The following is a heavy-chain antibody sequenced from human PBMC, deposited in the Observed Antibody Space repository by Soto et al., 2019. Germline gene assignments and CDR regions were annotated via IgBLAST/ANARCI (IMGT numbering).Heavy chain of an antibody. CDR1: GFTFSSYW. CDR2: INSDGSST. J-gene: IGHJ4*02. V-gene: IGHV3-74*01. D-gene: IGHD6-19*01. CDR3: ARVYSSGWHYYFDY. Sequence: GGSLRLSCAASGFTFSSYWMHWVRQAPGKWLVWVSRINSDGSSTSYADSVKGRFTISRDNSKNTLYLQMNSLRAEDTAVYCCARVYSSGWHYYFDYWGQGTLVTVSS.